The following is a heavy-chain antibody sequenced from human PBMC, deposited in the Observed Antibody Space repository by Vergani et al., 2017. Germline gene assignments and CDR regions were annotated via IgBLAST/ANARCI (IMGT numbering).Heavy chain of an antibody. D-gene: IGHD2-2*01. CDR1: GGSISSGGYY. CDR2: IYYSGST. J-gene: IGHJ5*02. Sequence: QVQLQESCPGLVKPSQTLSLPCTVSGGSISSGGYYLSWIRQHPGKGLEWIGYIYYSGSTYYHPSLKSLVTISVDKSKNQFSLQLSSVTADDTAVYYCARHTLECSSSSGTNWLDPWGQGTMVTVSS. CDR3: ARHTLECSSSSGTNWLDP. V-gene: IGHV4-31*01.